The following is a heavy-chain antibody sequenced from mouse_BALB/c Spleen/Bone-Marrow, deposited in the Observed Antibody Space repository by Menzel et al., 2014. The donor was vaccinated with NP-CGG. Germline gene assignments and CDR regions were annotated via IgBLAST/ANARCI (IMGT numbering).Heavy chain of an antibody. J-gene: IGHJ2*01. CDR2: ISYSGNT. Sequence: EVMLVESGPSLVKPSQTLSLTCSVTGDSITSGYWNWIRKFPGNKLEYMGYISYSGNTYYNPSLISRISITRGTSKNQYYLQLNSVTTEDTATYYCTRDYYGPWGQGTTLTVSS. CDR1: GDSITSGY. V-gene: IGHV3-8*02. CDR3: TRDYYGP. D-gene: IGHD1-2*01.